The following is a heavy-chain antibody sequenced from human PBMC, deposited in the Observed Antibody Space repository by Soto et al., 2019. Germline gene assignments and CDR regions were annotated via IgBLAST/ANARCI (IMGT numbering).Heavy chain of an antibody. V-gene: IGHV5-10-1*01. CDR3: ARHSPIAARRAAHADWFDP. Sequence: PGESLKISCKGSGYSFTSYWISWVRQMPGKGLEWMGRIDPSDSYTNYSPSFQGHVTISADKSISTAYLQWSSLKASDTAMYYCARHSPIAARRAAHADWFDPWGQGTLVTVSS. CDR2: IDPSDSYT. J-gene: IGHJ5*02. CDR1: GYSFTSYW. D-gene: IGHD6-6*01.